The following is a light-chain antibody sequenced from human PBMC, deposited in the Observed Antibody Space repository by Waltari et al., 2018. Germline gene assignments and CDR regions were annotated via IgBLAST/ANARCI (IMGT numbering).Light chain of an antibody. CDR2: GAS. Sequence: EIVLTQSPGTLSVSPGERVTVSCRASQTITGSWLTWYHQKPGQAPRLLIYGASNRAPGIPDSVSGSGSGTDFTLTISRLEPEDSAVYYCQQYDGSVVTFGGGTKVEIK. CDR1: QTITGSW. J-gene: IGKJ4*01. CDR3: QQYDGSVVT. V-gene: IGKV3-20*01.